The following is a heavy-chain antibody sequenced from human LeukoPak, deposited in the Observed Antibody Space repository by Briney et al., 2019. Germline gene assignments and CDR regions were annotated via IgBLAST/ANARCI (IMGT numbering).Heavy chain of an antibody. J-gene: IGHJ4*02. CDR2: IWYDGSNK. Sequence: GRSLRLSCAASGFTFSSYGMHWVRQAPGKGLGCVALIWYDGSNKYYADSVKGRFTISRDNSKNTLYLQMNSLRAEDTALYYCAKDGSDYDIDYWGQGTLVTVTS. V-gene: IGHV3-33*06. CDR3: AKDGSDYDIDY. CDR1: GFTFSSYG. D-gene: IGHD4-17*01.